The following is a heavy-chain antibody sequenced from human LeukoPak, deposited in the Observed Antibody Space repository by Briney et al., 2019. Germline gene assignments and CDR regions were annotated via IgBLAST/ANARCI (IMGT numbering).Heavy chain of an antibody. V-gene: IGHV3-7*01. CDR2: IKQDGSKK. J-gene: IGHJ4*02. CDR3: ARDGVTSSVAY. Sequence: SWIRQPPGKGLEWVANIKQDGSKKYYVDSVKGRFTISRDNAKNSLYLQMNSLRAEDTAVYYCARDGVTSSVAYWGQGTLVTVSS. D-gene: IGHD2-21*02.